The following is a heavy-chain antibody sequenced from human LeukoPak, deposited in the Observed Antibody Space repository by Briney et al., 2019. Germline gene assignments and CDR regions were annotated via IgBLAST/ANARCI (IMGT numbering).Heavy chain of an antibody. CDR3: ARLKSSRNHYYYYGMDV. Sequence: SETLSLTCSVSGASINTFSCNWFRQPPGKGLEWIGYFSASGNTKYSPSLKSRVIISRDTSKNQVSLRLTSVAAADTAVYYCARLKSSRNHYYYYGMDVWGQGTTVTVSS. J-gene: IGHJ6*02. V-gene: IGHV4-59*08. D-gene: IGHD6-6*01. CDR2: FSASGNT. CDR1: GASINTFS.